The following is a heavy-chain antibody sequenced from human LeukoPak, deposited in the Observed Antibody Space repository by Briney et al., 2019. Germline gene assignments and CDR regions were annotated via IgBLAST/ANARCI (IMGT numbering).Heavy chain of an antibody. CDR2: ISSNSLHI. CDR3: VGPDSQFDC. Sequence: PGGSLRLSCAASGFTFSGDSMNWVRQAPGKGLEWVSSISSNSLHILYADSVKGRFTISRDNAKNSLYLQMNNLRAEDTAVYYCVGPDSQFDCWGQGTLVTVSS. J-gene: IGHJ4*02. V-gene: IGHV3-21*01. D-gene: IGHD3-10*01. CDR1: GFTFSGDS.